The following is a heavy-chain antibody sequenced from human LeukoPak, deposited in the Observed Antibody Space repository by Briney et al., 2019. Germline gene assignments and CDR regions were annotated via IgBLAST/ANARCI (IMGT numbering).Heavy chain of an antibody. V-gene: IGHV3-23*01. J-gene: IGHJ4*02. CDR1: GFTFSNYW. Sequence: GGSLRLSCAASGFTFSNYWMNWVRQAPGRGLEWVATLSGSGAGTYYSDSVQGRFTISRDNSKRTLFLQMNSLRAEDTAFYYCAKAELGVDTFFDYWGQGTLVTVSS. CDR3: AKAELGVDTFFDY. CDR2: LSGSGAGT. D-gene: IGHD3-3*01.